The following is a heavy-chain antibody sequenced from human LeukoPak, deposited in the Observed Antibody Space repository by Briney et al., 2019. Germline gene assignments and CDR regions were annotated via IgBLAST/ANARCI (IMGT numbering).Heavy chain of an antibody. D-gene: IGHD2-8*01. J-gene: IGHJ6*02. CDR1: GGSISSYY. V-gene: IGHV4-59*12. CDR3: ARANCTNGVCYPEGYYYYGMDV. CDR2: IYYSGST. Sequence: PSETLSLTCTVSGGSISSYYWSWIRQPPGKGLEWIGHIYYSGSTNYNPSLKSRVTISIDTSKNQFSLKLSSVTAADTAVYYCARANCTNGVCYPEGYYYYGMDVWGQGTTVTVSS.